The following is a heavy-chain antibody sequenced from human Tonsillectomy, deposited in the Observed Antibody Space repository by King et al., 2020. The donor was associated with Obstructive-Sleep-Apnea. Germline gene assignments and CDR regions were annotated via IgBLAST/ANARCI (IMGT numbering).Heavy chain of an antibody. D-gene: IGHD3-3*01. Sequence: QLVQSGGGVVQPGRSLRLSCAASGLSFSNYAMHWVRQAPGKGLEWVTVISYDGSNKYYADSVKGRFTISRDNSKNTLYLQMNSLRAEDTAVYYCATSGEVVEWEFDHWGRGTLVTVSS. CDR3: ATSGEVVEWEFDH. J-gene: IGHJ4*02. CDR1: GLSFSNYA. CDR2: ISYDGSNK. V-gene: IGHV3-30*04.